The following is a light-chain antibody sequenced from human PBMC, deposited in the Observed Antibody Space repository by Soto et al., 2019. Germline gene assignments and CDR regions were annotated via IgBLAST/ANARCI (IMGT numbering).Light chain of an antibody. CDR2: TAS. CDR3: QQSYNTPQT. J-gene: IGKJ1*01. Sequence: DIQITQSPSSLSASVGDRVTITCRPSQTIGKYLNWYQQKPGQAPKLLIYTASTLPSGVPSRFSGSRPGTNFTLTISSLQPEDFATYYCQQSYNTPQTFGQGTKVDIK. V-gene: IGKV1-39*01. CDR1: QTIGKY.